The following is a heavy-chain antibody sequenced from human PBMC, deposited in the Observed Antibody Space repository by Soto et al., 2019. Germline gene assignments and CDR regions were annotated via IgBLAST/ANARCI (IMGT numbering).Heavy chain of an antibody. V-gene: IGHV3-74*01. CDR1: GFTFSDYW. CDR2: INTDGTTT. CDR3: SGSPFRNDPDRY. Sequence: SGGSLRLSCEASGFTFSDYWIHWVRQAPGKGLVWVSRINTDGTTTDYADSVKGRFSISRDNAKKTVFLQMNSLRDDDTAVYYCSGSPFRNDPDRYWGQGTLVTVSS. J-gene: IGHJ4*02. D-gene: IGHD1-1*01.